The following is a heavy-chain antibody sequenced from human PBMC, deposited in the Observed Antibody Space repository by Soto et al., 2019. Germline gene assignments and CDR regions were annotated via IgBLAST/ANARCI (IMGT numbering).Heavy chain of an antibody. V-gene: IGHV1-69*13. J-gene: IGHJ4*02. CDR2: IIPIFGTA. CDR3: ARGARFLEWLSFDH. Sequence: QVQLEQSGAEVKTLGSSVKVSCKASGDTFNRYAISWVRQAPGQGLEWMGGIIPIFGTANYAPQFQDRVAISADESTTTAHMELTSLKSEDTAVYFCARGARFLEWLSFDHWGQGTLVTVSS. CDR1: GDTFNRYA. D-gene: IGHD3-3*01.